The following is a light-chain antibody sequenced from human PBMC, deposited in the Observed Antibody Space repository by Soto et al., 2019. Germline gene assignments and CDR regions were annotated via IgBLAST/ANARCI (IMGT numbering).Light chain of an antibody. Sequence: IVFPHSQATLSLSPGGGAIYSCRVSQSVSSSQLAWYQQKPGQAPRLLIYGASTRDSGIPDSFSGSGSGTDFTLTISRLEPEDFAVYYCQQYDSTPLTFGQGTKVDIK. J-gene: IGKJ1*01. V-gene: IGKV3-20*01. CDR2: GAS. CDR1: QSVSSSQ. CDR3: QQYDSTPLT.